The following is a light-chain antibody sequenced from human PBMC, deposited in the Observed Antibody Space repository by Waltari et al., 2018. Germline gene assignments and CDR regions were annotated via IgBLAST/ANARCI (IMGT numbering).Light chain of an antibody. J-gene: IGKJ4*01. V-gene: IGKV4-1*01. CDR3: QQYYSTPLT. CDR2: WAY. CDR1: QSVLYSSNNKNY. Sequence: DIVMTQSPDSLAGSLGERATIHCKSSQSVLYSSNNKNYLAWYQQKPGQPPKLLIYWAYTRESGVPDRFSGSGSGTDFTLTISSLQAEDVAVYYCQQYYSTPLTFGGGTKVEIK.